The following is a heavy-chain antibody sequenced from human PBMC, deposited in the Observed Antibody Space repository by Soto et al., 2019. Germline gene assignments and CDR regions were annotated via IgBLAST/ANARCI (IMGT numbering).Heavy chain of an antibody. CDR2: INIGDGYT. Sequence: QVQLVQSGAEVKKAGASVKVSCKASGYTFTNYALHWVRQAPGQRLEWMGWINIGDGYTKYAQYFQGRVTIIGDTSAGTAYRELSSLRSEDTAVYYCARDIEYSRSPVRPDYWGQGTLVTVSS. J-gene: IGHJ4*02. V-gene: IGHV1-3*04. CDR3: ARDIEYSRSPVRPDY. CDR1: GYTFTNYA. D-gene: IGHD6-6*01.